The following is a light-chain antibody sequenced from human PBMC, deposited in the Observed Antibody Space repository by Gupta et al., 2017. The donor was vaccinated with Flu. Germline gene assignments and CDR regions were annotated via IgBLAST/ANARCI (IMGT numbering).Light chain of an antibody. CDR1: QSVGKV. Sequence: PATVALSQGEGATRACRARQSVGKVLAWYQQKPSQTQRLLIYDASNTETGIPPRYSGSGSGTDFTLTISSPVPEDIVIYYCRQRSNWPPTFGLGTKVEIK. J-gene: IGKJ1*01. CDR3: RQRSNWPPT. V-gene: IGKV3-11*01. CDR2: DAS.